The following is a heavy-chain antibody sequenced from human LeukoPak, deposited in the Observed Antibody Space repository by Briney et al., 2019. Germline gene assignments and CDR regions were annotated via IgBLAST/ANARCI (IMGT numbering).Heavy chain of an antibody. CDR1: GFTFSNYA. CDR2: ISASGLST. V-gene: IGHV3-23*01. Sequence: PGGSLRLSCVASGFTFSNYAMSWVRQAPGKGLEYASPISASGLSTYYTDSVKGRFTISRDNSNNMLYLQMNSLRAEDTAVYYCAKKAHYDAYAKYFDYWGQGTLVTVSS. CDR3: AKKAHYDAYAKYFDY. D-gene: IGHD4-17*01. J-gene: IGHJ4*02.